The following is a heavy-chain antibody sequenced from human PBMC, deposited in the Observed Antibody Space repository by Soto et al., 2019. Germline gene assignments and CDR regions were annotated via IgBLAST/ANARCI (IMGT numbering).Heavy chain of an antibody. V-gene: IGHV6-1*01. J-gene: IGHJ6*02. D-gene: IGHD3-10*01. Sequence: SQTLSLTCAISGDSVSSNSAAWNWIRQSPSRGLEWLGRTYYRSKWYNDYAVSVKSRITINPDTSKNQFSLKLSSVTAADTGIYYCARARITMVREVIKYNMDVWGQGTTVTVSS. CDR3: ARARITMVREVIKYNMDV. CDR2: TYYRSKWYN. CDR1: GDSVSSNSAA.